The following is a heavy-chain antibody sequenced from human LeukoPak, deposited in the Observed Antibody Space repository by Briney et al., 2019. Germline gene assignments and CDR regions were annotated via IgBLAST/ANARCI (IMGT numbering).Heavy chain of an antibody. J-gene: IGHJ4*02. Sequence: ETLSLTCTVSSDSLSSFYWSWIRQPPGKGLEWIGFIHYSGNTKYNPSLKSRLRISRDLSRNQFSLRLTSVTAADAAVYYCVRGVGVTLKGDYFDSWGQGILVTVSS. CDR2: IHYSGNT. D-gene: IGHD2-21*02. CDR1: SDSLSSFY. V-gene: IGHV4-59*01. CDR3: VRGVGVTLKGDYFDS.